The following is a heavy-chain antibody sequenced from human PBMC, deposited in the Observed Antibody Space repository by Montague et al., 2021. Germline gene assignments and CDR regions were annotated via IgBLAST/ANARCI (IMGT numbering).Heavy chain of an antibody. D-gene: IGHD6-13*01. CDR1: GFTFSAYG. J-gene: IGHJ4*02. CDR3: VKGRSRLDY. Sequence: SLRLSCAASGFTFSAYGMTWVRQASGKGLEWVAVIHYGGAIYADSVKGRFTISRDDSKNMLYLQMNSLRAEDTALYYCVKGRSRLDYWGQGTLVTVSS. CDR2: IHYGGAI. V-gene: IGHV3-23*03.